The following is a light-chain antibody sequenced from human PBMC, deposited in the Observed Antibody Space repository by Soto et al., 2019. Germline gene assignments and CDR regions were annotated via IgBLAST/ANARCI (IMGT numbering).Light chain of an antibody. J-gene: IGKJ5*01. V-gene: IGKV3-15*01. CDR3: QQYNNWPLT. Sequence: EIVMTQSPATLSASPGARVPLSCRASQSVSSNLAWYQQKPGQAPRLLIYGASSRATGIPVRFSGSGSGTEFTLTISSLQSEDFAVYYCQQYNNWPLTFGQGTRLEI. CDR1: QSVSSN. CDR2: GAS.